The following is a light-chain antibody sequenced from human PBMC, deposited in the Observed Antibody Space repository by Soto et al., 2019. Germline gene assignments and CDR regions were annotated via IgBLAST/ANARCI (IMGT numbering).Light chain of an antibody. Sequence: EIVMKQSPATLSVYPGGRATLSCRASESVSTKLACYQHQPGQSPRLLIYGASTRATGIPPRFSGRGSGTEFTLTITCLQSEDVAVYYCQQYNNWPPITFSQGKQLEIK. J-gene: IGKJ5*01. CDR1: ESVSTK. CDR2: GAS. V-gene: IGKV3-15*01. CDR3: QQYNNWPPIT.